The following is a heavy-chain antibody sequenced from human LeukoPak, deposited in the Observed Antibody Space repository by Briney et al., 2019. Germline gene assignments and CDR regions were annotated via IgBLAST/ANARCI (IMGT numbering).Heavy chain of an antibody. CDR3: ATDGPPERISIFSHYFYP. J-gene: IGHJ5*02. V-gene: IGHV3-48*04. CDR1: GFTFSSYA. Sequence: PGGSLRLSCVASGFTFSSYAMNWVRQAPGKGLEWISWMSSRSGTTQYADSVKGRFTISRDNAMNSLYLQMNSLTAEDTAVYYCATDGPPERISIFSHYFYPLVQGTLVTVSS. CDR2: MSSRSGTT. D-gene: IGHD3-9*01.